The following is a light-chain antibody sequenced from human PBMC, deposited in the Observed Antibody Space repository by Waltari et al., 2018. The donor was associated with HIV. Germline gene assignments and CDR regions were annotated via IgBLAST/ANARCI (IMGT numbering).Light chain of an antibody. CDR2: EVS. J-gene: IGLJ1*01. CDR1: SSDVGGYNY. Sequence: QSALTQPASVSGSPGQSITISCTGTSSDVGGYNYVSWYQQHPGKAPKLIIYEVSNRPSGVSNRFSGSKSGNTASLTISGLQADDEAHYYCSSYTSSTTYVCGTGTKVTVL. V-gene: IGLV2-14*01. CDR3: SSYTSSTTYV.